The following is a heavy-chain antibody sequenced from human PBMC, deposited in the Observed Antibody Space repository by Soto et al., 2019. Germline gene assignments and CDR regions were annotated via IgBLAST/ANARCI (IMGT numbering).Heavy chain of an antibody. D-gene: IGHD5-12*01. CDR1: GGSISSGGYY. J-gene: IGHJ5*02. CDR2: IYYSGST. CDR3: ARVGYSGYDSWFDP. Sequence: SETLSLTCTVSGGSISSGGYYWSWIRQHPGKGLEWIGYIYYSGSTYYNPSLKSRVTISVDTSKNQFSLKLSSVTAADTAVYYCARVGYSGYDSWFDPWGQGTLATVSS. V-gene: IGHV4-31*03.